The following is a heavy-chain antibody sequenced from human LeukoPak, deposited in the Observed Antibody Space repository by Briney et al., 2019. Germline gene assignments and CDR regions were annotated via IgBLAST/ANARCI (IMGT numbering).Heavy chain of an antibody. J-gene: IGHJ3*02. Sequence: SETLSLTCAVSGYSISSSNWWGWIRQSPGKGLEWIGYIYYSGSTYYNPSLKSRVTMSVDTSKNQFSLKLNSVTAVDTAVYYCARILSSGWTGGAFDIWGQGKRVIVSS. CDR1: GYSISSSNW. CDR2: IYYSGST. CDR3: ARILSSGWTGGAFDI. V-gene: IGHV4-28*01. D-gene: IGHD6-19*01.